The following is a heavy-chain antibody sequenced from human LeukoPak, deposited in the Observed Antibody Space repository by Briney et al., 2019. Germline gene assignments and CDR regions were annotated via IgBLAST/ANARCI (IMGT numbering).Heavy chain of an antibody. CDR3: Y. CDR2: ISYDGSNK. CDR1: GFTFSSYG. Sequence: GRSLRLSCAASGFTFSSYGMHWVRQAPGKGLEWVAVISYDGSNKYYADSVKGRFTISRDNSKNTLYLQMNSLRVEDTAVYFDYWGQGTLVTVSS. J-gene: IGHJ4*02. V-gene: IGHV3-30*03.